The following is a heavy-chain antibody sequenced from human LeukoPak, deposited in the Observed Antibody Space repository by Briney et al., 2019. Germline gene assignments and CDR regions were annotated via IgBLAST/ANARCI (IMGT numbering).Heavy chain of an antibody. CDR2: IKQDGSDK. CDR3: ARVFVGENFDY. Sequence: QPGGSLRLSCAASGFTFSSYWMNWVRQAPGKGLEWVANIKQDGSDKYYVDSVKGRFTISRDNAKNSLYLQMNSLRAEDTAVYFCARVFVGENFDYWGQGTLVTVSS. J-gene: IGHJ4*02. D-gene: IGHD3-10*02. V-gene: IGHV3-7*04. CDR1: GFTFSSYW.